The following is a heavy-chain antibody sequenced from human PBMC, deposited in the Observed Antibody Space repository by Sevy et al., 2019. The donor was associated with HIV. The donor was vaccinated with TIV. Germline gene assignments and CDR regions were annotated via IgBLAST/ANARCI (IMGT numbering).Heavy chain of an antibody. CDR1: GFMFSNYW. Sequence: GGSLRLSCVASGFMFSNYWMSWVRQAPGKGLEWVANIKRDGSEKYYVASVKGRFTISRDNAKNSLYLQMNSLRVEDMAVYYCARDCSSTSCLWGMDVWGPGTTVTVSS. D-gene: IGHD2-2*01. V-gene: IGHV3-7*03. CDR2: IKRDGSEK. J-gene: IGHJ6*02. CDR3: ARDCSSTSCLWGMDV.